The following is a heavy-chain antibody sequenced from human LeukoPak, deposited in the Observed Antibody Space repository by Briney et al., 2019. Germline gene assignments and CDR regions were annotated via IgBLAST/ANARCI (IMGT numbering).Heavy chain of an antibody. Sequence: AGGSLRLSCAASGFTFSSYAMSWVRQAPGKGLEWVSAISGSGGSTHYADPVKGRFTISRDNSKNTLYLQMNSLRAEDTAVYYCAKGGYIWGSYRLYAFDIWGQGTMVTVSS. D-gene: IGHD3-16*02. CDR3: AKGGYIWGSYRLYAFDI. CDR1: GFTFSSYA. V-gene: IGHV3-23*01. J-gene: IGHJ3*02. CDR2: ISGSGGST.